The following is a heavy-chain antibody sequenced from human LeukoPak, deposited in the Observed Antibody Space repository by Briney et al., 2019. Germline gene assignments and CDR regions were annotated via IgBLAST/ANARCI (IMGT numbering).Heavy chain of an antibody. Sequence: GASVKVSCKASGYSFTGYYIHWVRQAPGQGLEWMGWISAYNGNTNYAQKLQGRVTMSTDTSTSTAYMELRSLRSDDTAVYYCARDLYSSSPGGYWGQGTLVTVSS. CDR3: ARDLYSSSPGGY. D-gene: IGHD6-6*01. V-gene: IGHV1-18*04. CDR2: ISAYNGNT. J-gene: IGHJ4*02. CDR1: GYSFTGYY.